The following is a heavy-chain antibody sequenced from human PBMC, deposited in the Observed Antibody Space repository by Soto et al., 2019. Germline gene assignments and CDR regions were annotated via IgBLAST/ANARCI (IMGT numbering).Heavy chain of an antibody. J-gene: IGHJ4*02. CDR3: ARTEKGWFGELFDY. Sequence: QVQLVQSGAEVKKPGASVKVSCKASGYTFTSYDINWVRQATGQGLEWMGWMNPNSGNTGYAQKFQGRVTMTRNTSISTAYLELSSLRSEDTAVYYCARTEKGWFGELFDYWGQGTLVTVSS. D-gene: IGHD3-10*01. CDR1: GYTFTSYD. CDR2: MNPNSGNT. V-gene: IGHV1-8*01.